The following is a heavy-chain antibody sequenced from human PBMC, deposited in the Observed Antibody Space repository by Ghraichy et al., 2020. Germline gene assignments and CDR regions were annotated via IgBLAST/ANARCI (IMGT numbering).Heavy chain of an antibody. D-gene: IGHD1-26*01. CDR2: IGTAGDT. V-gene: IGHV3-13*01. Sequence: GGSLRLSCAASGFTFSSYDMHWVRQATGKGLEWVSAIGTAGDTYYPGSVKGRFTISRENAKNSLYLQMNSLRAGDTAVYYCARSQIPGSYSAFDIWGQGTMVTVSS. CDR3: ARSQIPGSYSAFDI. CDR1: GFTFSSYD. J-gene: IGHJ3*02.